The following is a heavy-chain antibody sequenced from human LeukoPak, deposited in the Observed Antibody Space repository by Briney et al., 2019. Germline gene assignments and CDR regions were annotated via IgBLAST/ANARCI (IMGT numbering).Heavy chain of an antibody. CDR1: GYSISSGYY. Sequence: SETLSLTCAVSGYSISSGYYWGWIRQPPGKGLEWIGSFYHSGSAYYNPSLRSRVTISVDTSKNQFSLKLSSVTAADTAVYYCARQAVADAFDIWGQRTMVTVSS. J-gene: IGHJ3*02. CDR2: FYHSGSA. D-gene: IGHD6-19*01. V-gene: IGHV4-38-2*01. CDR3: ARQAVADAFDI.